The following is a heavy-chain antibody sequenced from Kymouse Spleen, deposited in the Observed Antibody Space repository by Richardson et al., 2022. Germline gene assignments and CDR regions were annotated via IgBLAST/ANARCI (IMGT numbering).Heavy chain of an antibody. CDR1: GFTFDDYA. Sequence: EVQLVESGGGLVQPGRSLRLSCAASGFTFDDYAMHWVRQAPGKGLEWVSGISWNSGSIGYADSVKGRFTISRDNAKNSLYLQMNSLRAEDTALYYCAKDMRAGTLFDYWGQGTLVTVSS. CDR2: ISWNSGSI. J-gene: IGHJ4*02. CDR3: AKDMRAGTLFDY. V-gene: IGHV3-9*01. D-gene: IGHD6-13*01.